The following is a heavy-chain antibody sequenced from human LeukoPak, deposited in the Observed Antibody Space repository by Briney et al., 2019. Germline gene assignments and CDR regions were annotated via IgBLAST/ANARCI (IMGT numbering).Heavy chain of an antibody. CDR1: GFTFSSYS. Sequence: GGSLRLSCAASGFTFSSYSMNWVRQAPGKGLEWVSSISSSSSYIYYADSVKGRFTISRDNAKNSLYLQMSSLRAEDTAVYYCARVGYCSGGSCYSLDYWGQGTLVTVSS. J-gene: IGHJ4*02. CDR3: ARVGYCSGGSCYSLDY. CDR2: ISSSSSYI. V-gene: IGHV3-21*01. D-gene: IGHD2-15*01.